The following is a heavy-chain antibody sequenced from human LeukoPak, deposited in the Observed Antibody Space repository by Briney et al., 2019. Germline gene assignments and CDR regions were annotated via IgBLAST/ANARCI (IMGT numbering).Heavy chain of an antibody. D-gene: IGHD2-15*01. CDR2: ISYDGSNK. J-gene: IGHJ6*02. Sequence: GGSLRLSCAASGFTFSSYGMHWVRQAPGKGLEWVAVISYDGSNKYYADSVKGRFTMSRDNGKNSLFLQMNSLRAEDTAVYFCARHMTPESTTPYYYGMDVWGQGTTVTVSS. CDR1: GFTFSSYG. V-gene: IGHV3-30*03. CDR3: ARHMTPESTTPYYYGMDV.